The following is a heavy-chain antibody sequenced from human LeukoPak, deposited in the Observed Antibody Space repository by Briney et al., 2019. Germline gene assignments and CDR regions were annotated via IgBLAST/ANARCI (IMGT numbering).Heavy chain of an antibody. J-gene: IGHJ4*02. D-gene: IGHD6-19*01. CDR1: GFTFSDYY. Sequence: GGSLRLSCVASGFTFSDYYMSWIRQAPGKGLEWIGFISGGTTEYAASVKGRFTISRDDSTSIAYLQMNSLTTEDTAVYYCSRGSGWLSVYRGQGTLVTVSS. CDR3: SRGSGWLSVY. V-gene: IGHV3-71*01. CDR2: ISGGTT.